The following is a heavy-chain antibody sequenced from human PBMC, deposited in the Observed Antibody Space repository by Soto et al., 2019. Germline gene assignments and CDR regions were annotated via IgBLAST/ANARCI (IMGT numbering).Heavy chain of an antibody. CDR3: ARVSDSSGWYSYYYYGMDV. CDR1: GDSVSSNSAA. J-gene: IGHJ6*02. Sequence: SQTLSLTCAISGDSVSSNSAAWNWIRQSPSRGLEWLGRTYYRSKWYNDYAVSVKSRITINPDTSKNQFSLQLNSVTPEDTAVYYCARVSDSSGWYSYYYYGMDVWGQATTVTVSS. V-gene: IGHV6-1*01. D-gene: IGHD6-19*01. CDR2: TYYRSKWYN.